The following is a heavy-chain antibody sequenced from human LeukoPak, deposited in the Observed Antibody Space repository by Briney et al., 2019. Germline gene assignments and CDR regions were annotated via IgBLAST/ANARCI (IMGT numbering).Heavy chain of an antibody. CDR2: ISGSGGST. J-gene: IGHJ4*02. CDR1: GFTFSSYG. Sequence: GGTLRLSCAASGFTFSSYGMSWVRQAPGKGLEWVSAISGSGGSTYYADSVKGRFTISRDNSKNTLYVQIKSVRADDTAIYYCAKGPRGDCSGGSCPGDSWGQGTLVTVSS. CDR3: AKGPRGDCSGGSCPGDS. V-gene: IGHV3-23*01. D-gene: IGHD2-15*01.